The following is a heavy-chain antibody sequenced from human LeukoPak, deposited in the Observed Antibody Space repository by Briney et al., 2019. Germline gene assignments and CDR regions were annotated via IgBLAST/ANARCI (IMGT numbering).Heavy chain of an antibody. Sequence: SETLSLTCTVSGGSISSYYWSWIRQPAGKGLEWIGRIYTSGSTNYNPSLKSRVTISVDTSKNQFSLKLNSVTAADTALYYFARDRFYYDSSGYSPLAYWGKGTLVTVS. CDR2: IYTSGST. V-gene: IGHV4-4*07. CDR1: GGSISSYY. D-gene: IGHD3-22*01. J-gene: IGHJ4*02. CDR3: ARDRFYYDSSGYSPLAY.